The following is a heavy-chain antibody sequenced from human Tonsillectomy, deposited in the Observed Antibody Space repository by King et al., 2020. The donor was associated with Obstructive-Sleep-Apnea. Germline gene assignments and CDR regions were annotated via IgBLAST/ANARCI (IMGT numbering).Heavy chain of an antibody. CDR3: ARERTELLWFGELLFHDY. J-gene: IGHJ4*02. CDR1: GFTFSSYS. V-gene: IGHV3-21*01. Sequence: QLVKSGGGLVKPGGSLRLSCAASGFTFSSYSMNWVRQAPGKGLEWVSSISSSSSYIYYADSVKGRLTISRDNAKNSLYLQMNSLRAEDTAVYYCARERTELLWFGELLFHDYWGQGTLVTVSS. D-gene: IGHD3-10*01. CDR2: ISSSSSYI.